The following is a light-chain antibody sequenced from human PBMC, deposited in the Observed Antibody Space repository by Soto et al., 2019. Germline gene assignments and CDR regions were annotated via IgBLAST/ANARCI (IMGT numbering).Light chain of an antibody. CDR1: SSDVGGYNY. J-gene: IGLJ1*01. V-gene: IGLV2-14*01. Sequence: QSVLTQPASVSGSPGQSITISCTGTSSDVGGYNYVSWYQRHPGKAPKLMIYDVSNRPSGVSNRFSGSKSGNTASLTISGLQAEDEADYYCSSYTSSSTLDFGTGTKVTVL. CDR2: DVS. CDR3: SSYTSSSTLD.